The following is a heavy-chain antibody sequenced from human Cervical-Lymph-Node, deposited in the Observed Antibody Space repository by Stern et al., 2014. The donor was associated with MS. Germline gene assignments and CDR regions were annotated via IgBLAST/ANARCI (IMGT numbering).Heavy chain of an antibody. CDR1: GDSISSGDNY. D-gene: IGHD3-22*01. Sequence: VQLVESGPGLVKPSQTLSLTCNVSGDSISSGDNYWSWIRQSPGKGLEWIGYIYYIGSTFYNPFLKSRVTISVDTSQNQFSLRLSSVTAADTAVYYCARGESSRYYYYFDYWGQGTLVTVSS. CDR3: ARGESSRYYYYFDY. V-gene: IGHV4-30-4*01. J-gene: IGHJ4*02. CDR2: IYYIGST.